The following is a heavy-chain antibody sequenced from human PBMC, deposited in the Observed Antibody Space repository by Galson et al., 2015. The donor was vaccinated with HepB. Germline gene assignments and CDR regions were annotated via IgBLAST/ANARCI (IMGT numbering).Heavy chain of an antibody. CDR1: GFTFSSYW. CDR2: INSDGSST. D-gene: IGHD3-3*01. J-gene: IGHJ4*02. CDR3: ARVDFWSGYYDY. Sequence: SLRLSCAASGFTFSSYWMHWDRQAPGKGLVWVSRINSDGSSTSYADSGKGRFTISRDNAKNTLYLQMNSLRAEDTAVYYCARVDFWSGYYDYWGQGTLVTVSS. V-gene: IGHV3-74*01.